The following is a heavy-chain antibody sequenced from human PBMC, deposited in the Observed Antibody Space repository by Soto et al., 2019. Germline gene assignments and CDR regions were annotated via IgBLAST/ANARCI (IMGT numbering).Heavy chain of an antibody. J-gene: IGHJ3*02. CDR2: INPNSGGT. Sequence: QVQLVQSGAEVKKPGASVKVSCKASGYTFTGYYMHWVRQAPGQGLEWMGWINPNSGGTNYAQKFQGWVTMTRDTYISTAYMERSRLRSDDTAVYYCARAGLTKKVVPAAIAAFDIWGQGTMVTVSS. V-gene: IGHV1-2*04. CDR1: GYTFTGYY. D-gene: IGHD2-2*01. CDR3: ARAGLTKKVVPAAIAAFDI.